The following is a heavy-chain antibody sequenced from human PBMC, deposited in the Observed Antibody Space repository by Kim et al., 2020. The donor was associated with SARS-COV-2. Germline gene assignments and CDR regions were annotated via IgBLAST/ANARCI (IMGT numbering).Heavy chain of an antibody. V-gene: IGHV3-23*01. CDR1: GFTFSSYA. J-gene: IGHJ5*02. D-gene: IGHD6-13*01. CDR2: ISGSGGST. CDR3: AKDRGIAAAGKGLRRSLNWFDP. Sequence: GGSLRLSCAASGFTFSSYAMSWVRQAPGKGLEWVSAISGSGGSTYYADSVKGRFTISRDNSKNTLYLQMNSLRAEDTAVYYCAKDRGIAAAGKGLRRSLNWFDPWGQGTLVTVSS.